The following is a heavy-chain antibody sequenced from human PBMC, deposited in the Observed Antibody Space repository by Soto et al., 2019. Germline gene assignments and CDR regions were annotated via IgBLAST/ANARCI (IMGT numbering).Heavy chain of an antibody. Sequence: PGGSLRLSCAASGFTFRSFTMNWVRQAPGKGLEWLSYISSSGATIYYAASVKGRFTISRDDAKNSLYLQMHSLRAEDTALYYCARGPTSGYYYFDYWGQGTLVTVSS. CDR2: ISSSGATI. CDR1: GFTFRSFT. D-gene: IGHD3-22*01. V-gene: IGHV3-48*03. CDR3: ARGPTSGYYYFDY. J-gene: IGHJ4*02.